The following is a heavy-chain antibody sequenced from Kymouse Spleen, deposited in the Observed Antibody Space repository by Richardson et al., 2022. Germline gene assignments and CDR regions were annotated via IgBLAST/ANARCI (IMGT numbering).Heavy chain of an antibody. CDR1: GGSFSGYY. V-gene: IGHV4-34*01. Sequence: QVQLQQWGAGLLKPSETLSLTCAVYGGSFSGYYWSWIRQPPGKGLEWIGEINHSGSTNYNPSLKSRVTISVDTSKNQFSLKLSSVTAADTAVYYCARGLTGGFDYWGQGTLVTVSS. CDR2: INHSGST. J-gene: IGHJ4*02. D-gene: IGHD7-27*02. CDR3: ARGLTGGFDY.